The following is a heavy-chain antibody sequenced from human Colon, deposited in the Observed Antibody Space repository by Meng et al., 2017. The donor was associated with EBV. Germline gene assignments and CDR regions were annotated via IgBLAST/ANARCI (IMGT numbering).Heavy chain of an antibody. CDR2: IYSGGGT. V-gene: IGHV3-53*01. J-gene: IGHJ4*02. CDR3: ARYGDYAPKD. D-gene: IGHD4-17*01. Sequence: GQLLGSGGGLFQPGGSLRLSCAASGFTVSSNYMTWVRQAPGKGLEWVSVIYSGGGTYLADSVKGRFTISRDNSKNTLYLQMNSLRAEDTAVYYCARYGDYAPKDWGQGTLVTVSS. CDR1: GFTVSSNY.